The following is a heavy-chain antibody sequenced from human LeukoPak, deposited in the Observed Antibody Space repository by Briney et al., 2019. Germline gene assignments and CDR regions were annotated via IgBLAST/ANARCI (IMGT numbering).Heavy chain of an antibody. CDR3: ARGRIAVAGLYWYFDP. D-gene: IGHD6-19*01. J-gene: IGHJ2*01. CDR1: GGSISSSSYY. V-gene: IGHV4-39*07. CDR2: IYYSGST. Sequence: SETLSLTCTVSGGSISSSSYYWGWIRQPPGKGLEWIGSIYYSGSTYYNPSLKSRVTISVDTSKNQFSLKLSSVTAADTAVYYCARGRIAVAGLYWYFDPWGRGTLVTVSS.